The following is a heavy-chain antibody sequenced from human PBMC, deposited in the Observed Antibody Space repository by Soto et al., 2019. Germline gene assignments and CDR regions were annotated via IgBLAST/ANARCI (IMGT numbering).Heavy chain of an antibody. D-gene: IGHD3-22*01. CDR1: GFTVSSNY. CDR2: IYRGGST. J-gene: IGHJ4*02. Sequence: GGSLRLSCAASGFTVSSNYMSWVRQAPGKGLEWVSVIYRGGSTYYADSVKGRFTISRDNSKNTLYLQMNSLRAEDTAVYYCARASRNYYDSSGYLYYFDYWGQGTLVTVSS. V-gene: IGHV3-66*01. CDR3: ARASRNYYDSSGYLYYFDY.